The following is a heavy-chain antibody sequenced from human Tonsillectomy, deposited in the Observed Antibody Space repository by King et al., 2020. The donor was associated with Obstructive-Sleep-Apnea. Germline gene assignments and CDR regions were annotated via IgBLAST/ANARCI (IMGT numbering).Heavy chain of an antibody. Sequence: VQLVESGGGLVQPGRSLRLSCATSGFTFDEYGMHWVRQGPGKGLEWVSGISWDSGIIEYADSVKGRFTISRDNAKNSLYLQMNSLRAEDTALYFCTKGGFGEPLDIWGQGTMVTVCS. CDR1: GFTFDEYG. V-gene: IGHV3-9*01. D-gene: IGHD3-10*01. J-gene: IGHJ3*02. CDR3: TKGGFGEPLDI. CDR2: ISWDSGII.